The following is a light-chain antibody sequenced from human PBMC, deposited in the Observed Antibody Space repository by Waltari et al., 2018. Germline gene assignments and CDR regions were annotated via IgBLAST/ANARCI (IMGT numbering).Light chain of an antibody. V-gene: IGKV3-15*01. CDR2: GAS. CDR1: QYISDN. J-gene: IGKJ2*02. CDR3: QQYNTWPPST. Sequence: EVVMTQSPAALSVSPGERATLPCRASQYISDNLARYQHKPGQPPRLLISGASTRAPGVPARFSGSGSGTQFSLTISSLQSEDSAIYFCQQYNTWPPSTFGQGTKLEIK.